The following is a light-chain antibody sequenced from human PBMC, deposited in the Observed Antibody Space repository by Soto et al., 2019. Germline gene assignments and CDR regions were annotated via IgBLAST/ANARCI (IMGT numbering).Light chain of an antibody. CDR2: GAS. CDR3: QQYVNSPWT. J-gene: IGKJ1*01. CDR1: QSVDNN. V-gene: IGKV3-15*01. Sequence: ETVLTQSPATLSVSPGERATLSCRASQSVDNNLAWYQQKPGQAPRLLIYGASTRATGIPARFSGSGSGTDFTLTISSLQSEDFAVYYCQQYVNSPWTFGQGTKVDIK.